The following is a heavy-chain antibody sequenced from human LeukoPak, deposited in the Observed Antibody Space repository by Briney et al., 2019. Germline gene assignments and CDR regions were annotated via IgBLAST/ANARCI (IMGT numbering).Heavy chain of an antibody. CDR3: AKLGIQDY. D-gene: IGHD7-27*01. Sequence: PGGSLRLSCAASGFTFSRYAMSWVRQAPGKGLEWVSHFSGSSGSTSYADSVKGRFTISGDNSKNTLYLQMTSLRAEDTAVYYCAKLGIQDYWGQGTLVTVSS. J-gene: IGHJ4*02. V-gene: IGHV3-23*01. CDR2: FSGSSGST. CDR1: GFTFSRYA.